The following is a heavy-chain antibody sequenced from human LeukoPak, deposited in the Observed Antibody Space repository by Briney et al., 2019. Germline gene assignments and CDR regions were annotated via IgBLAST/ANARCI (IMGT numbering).Heavy chain of an antibody. D-gene: IGHD5-18*01. CDR3: ARDSGGYSYGYKDY. J-gene: IGHJ4*02. V-gene: IGHV1-69*13. Sequence: SVKVSCKASGGTFSSYAISWVRQAPGQGLEWVGGIIPIFGTANYAQKFQGRVTITADESTSTAYMELSSLRSEDTAVYYCARDSGGYSYGYKDYWGQGTLVTVSS. CDR1: GGTFSSYA. CDR2: IIPIFGTA.